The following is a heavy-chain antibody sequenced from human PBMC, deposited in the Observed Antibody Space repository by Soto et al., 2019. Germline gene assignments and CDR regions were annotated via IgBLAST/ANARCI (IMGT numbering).Heavy chain of an antibody. J-gene: IGHJ5*02. V-gene: IGHV3-7*03. CDR3: AKNQGVELVPLATVDWFDP. CDR1: GFTFSSYW. Sequence: GGSLRLSCEASGFTFSSYWMSWVRQAPGKGLEWVANVRQDGSQKFLVDSVKGRFTISRDNSKSTVYLELNNLSAEDTAVYHCAKNQGVELVPLATVDWFDPWGQGSVVTVSS. D-gene: IGHD1-26*01. CDR2: VRQDGSQK.